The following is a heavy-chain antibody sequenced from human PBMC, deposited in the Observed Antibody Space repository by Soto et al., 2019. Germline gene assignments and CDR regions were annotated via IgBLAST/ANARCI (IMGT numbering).Heavy chain of an antibody. V-gene: IGHV4-4*07. CDR2: IYATGTT. Sequence: TSETLSLTCTVSGASISGFYWSWIRKSAGKGLEWIGRIYATGTTDYNPSLKSRVMMSVDTSKKQFSLKLRSVTAADTAVYYCVRDGAKTLRDWFDPWGQGISVTVSS. D-gene: IGHD1-26*01. CDR1: GASISGFY. CDR3: VRDGAKTLRDWFDP. J-gene: IGHJ5*02.